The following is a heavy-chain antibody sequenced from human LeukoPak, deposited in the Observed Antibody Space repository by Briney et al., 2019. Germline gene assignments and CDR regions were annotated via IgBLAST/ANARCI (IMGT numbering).Heavy chain of an antibody. D-gene: IGHD3-22*01. J-gene: IGHJ3*02. V-gene: IGHV1-18*01. CDR1: GYTFTSYG. CDR2: ISAYNGNT. CDR3: ARDSGYSYGPYYYDSSGYPDAFDI. Sequence: ASVKVSCKASGYTFTSYGISWVRQAPGQGLEWMGWISAYNGNTNYAQKLQGRVTMTTDTSTSTAYMELRSLRSDDTAVYYCARDSGYSYGPYYYDSSGYPDAFDIWGQGTTVTVSS.